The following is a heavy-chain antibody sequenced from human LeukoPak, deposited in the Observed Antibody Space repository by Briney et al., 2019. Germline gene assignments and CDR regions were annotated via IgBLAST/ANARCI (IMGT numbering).Heavy chain of an antibody. D-gene: IGHD3-22*01. CDR2: IYYSGST. J-gene: IGHJ4*02. Sequence: PSETLSLTCTVSGGSISSYYWSWIRQPPGKGLEWIGYIYYSGSTNYNPSLKSRVTISVDTSKNQFSLKLSSVTAADTAVYYCARSAPLTTHFDYWGQGTLVTVSS. CDR3: ARSAPLTTHFDY. CDR1: GGSISSYY. V-gene: IGHV4-59*01.